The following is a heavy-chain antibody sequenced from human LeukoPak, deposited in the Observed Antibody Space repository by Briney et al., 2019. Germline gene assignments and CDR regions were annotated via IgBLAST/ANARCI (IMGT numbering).Heavy chain of an antibody. CDR1: RYTFTSYY. CDR2: INPHSGGT. V-gene: IGHV1-2*02. D-gene: IGHD2-2*01. J-gene: IGHJ1*01. CDR3: AKTDNKYGSRLLFN. Sequence: GASVKVSCKASRYTFTSYYMHWVRQAPGQGLEWMGWINPHSGGTNYARLFHGRVSMTRDTSITTAYMELSRLRSDDTAMYYCAKTDNKYGSRLLFNWGQGTQIIVSS.